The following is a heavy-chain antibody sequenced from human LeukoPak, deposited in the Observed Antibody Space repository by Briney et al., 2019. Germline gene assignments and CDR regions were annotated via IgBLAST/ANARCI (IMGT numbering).Heavy chain of an antibody. D-gene: IGHD2-15*01. Sequence: GASVKVSCKASGHTFTSYYMHWVRQAPGQGLEWMGIINPSGGSTSYAQKFQGRVTMTRDTSTSTVYMELSSLRSEDTAVYYCALVLGYCSGGSCYGGFDPWGQGTLVTVSS. V-gene: IGHV1-46*01. J-gene: IGHJ5*02. CDR1: GHTFTSYY. CDR2: INPSGGST. CDR3: ALVLGYCSGGSCYGGFDP.